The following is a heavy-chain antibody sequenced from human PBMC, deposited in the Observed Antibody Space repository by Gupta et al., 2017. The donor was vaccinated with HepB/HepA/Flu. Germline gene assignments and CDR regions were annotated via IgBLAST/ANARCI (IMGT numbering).Heavy chain of an antibody. CDR3: ARSPFRVRGVHYYYAMDV. CDR1: RGSINDYY. V-gene: IGHV4-59*01. CDR2: IYDIGSP. Sequence: QVQLQESGPGLVKPSETLSLTCPVSRGSINDYYWSWVRQPPGKGLEWIGFIYDIGSPNYNPSLRSRVTMSVDTSKNQLSLSLSSVTAADTAVYYCARSPFRVRGVHYYYAMDVWGQGTTVTVSS. J-gene: IGHJ6*02. D-gene: IGHD3-10*01.